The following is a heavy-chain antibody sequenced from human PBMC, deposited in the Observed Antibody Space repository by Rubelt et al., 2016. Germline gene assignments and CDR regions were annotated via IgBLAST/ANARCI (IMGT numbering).Heavy chain of an antibody. D-gene: IGHD6-13*01. J-gene: IGHJ5*02. Sequence: GLVWVSRISTDGSTTSYADSVKGRFTISRDNSKNTVHLQMNSLRAEDTAVYYCAKDYHRNHYSSSWYGSWGQGTLVTVSS. CDR3: AKDYHRNHYSSSWYGS. CDR2: ISTDGSTT. V-gene: IGHV3-74*01.